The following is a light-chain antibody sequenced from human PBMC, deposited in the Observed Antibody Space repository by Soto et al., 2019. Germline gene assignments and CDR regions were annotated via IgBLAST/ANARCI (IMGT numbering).Light chain of an antibody. CDR2: AAS. J-gene: IGKJ1*01. Sequence: DIQMTQSPSSLSASVGDRVTLTCRASLRIRNDLGWYQHKPGKAPKRLIYAASSLQSGVPSRFSGSGSGTEFTLTISSLQPEDFATYFCLQHDSYPWTFGQGTKVEFK. CDR1: LRIRND. V-gene: IGKV1-17*01. CDR3: LQHDSYPWT.